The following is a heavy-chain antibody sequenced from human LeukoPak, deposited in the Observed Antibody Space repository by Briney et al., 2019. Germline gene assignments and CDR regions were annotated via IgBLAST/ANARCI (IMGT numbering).Heavy chain of an antibody. Sequence: SETLSLTCTVSGGSISSYYWSWIRQPPGKGLEWIGEINHSGSTNYNPSLKSRVTISVDTSKNQFSLKLSSVTAADTAVYYCASHPGGVAGYYFDYWGQGTLVTVSS. CDR2: INHSGST. CDR1: GGSISSYY. CDR3: ASHPGGVAGYYFDY. V-gene: IGHV4-34*01. D-gene: IGHD2-15*01. J-gene: IGHJ4*02.